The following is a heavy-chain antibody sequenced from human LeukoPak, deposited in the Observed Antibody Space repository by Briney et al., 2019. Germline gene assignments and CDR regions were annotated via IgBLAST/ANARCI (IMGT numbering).Heavy chain of an antibody. J-gene: IGHJ6*03. Sequence: PGGPLRLSCAASGFTFSSYSMNWVRQAQGKGLEWVSYISSSSSTIYYADSVKGRFTISRDNAKNSLYLQMNSLRAEDTAVYYCARDRGITGTTRAAYYMDVWGKGTTVTVSS. CDR1: GFTFSSYS. CDR3: ARDRGITGTTRAAYYMDV. D-gene: IGHD1-7*01. CDR2: ISSSSSTI. V-gene: IGHV3-48*01.